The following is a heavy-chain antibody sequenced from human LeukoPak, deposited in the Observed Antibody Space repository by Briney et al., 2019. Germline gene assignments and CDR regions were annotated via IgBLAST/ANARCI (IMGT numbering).Heavy chain of an antibody. Sequence: SEILSLTCTVSGGSISSYHWSWIRQPAGKGLEWIGRIYTSGSTNYNPSHKSRVTMSVDTSKNQFSLKLSSVTAADTAVYYCARANQPFGESLYDNWFDPWGQGTLVTVSS. CDR3: ARANQPFGESLYDNWFDP. CDR2: IYTSGST. V-gene: IGHV4-4*07. CDR1: GGSISSYH. J-gene: IGHJ5*02. D-gene: IGHD3-10*01.